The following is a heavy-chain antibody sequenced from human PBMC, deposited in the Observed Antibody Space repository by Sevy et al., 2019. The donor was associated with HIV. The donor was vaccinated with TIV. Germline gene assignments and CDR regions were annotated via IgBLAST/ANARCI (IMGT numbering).Heavy chain of an antibody. CDR1: GYTFSGYD. J-gene: IGHJ6*02. D-gene: IGHD6-13*01. Sequence: ASVKVSCKASGYTFSGYDINWVRQATGQGLEWMGWMNRDSGRRGYAPKFQGRVTMTTNTSIDTAYMELRRLRSEDSDVYYCARADLDSSTFFYYYGMDVWGQGTTVTVSS. CDR3: ARADLDSSTFFYYYGMDV. CDR2: MNRDSGRR. V-gene: IGHV1-8*02.